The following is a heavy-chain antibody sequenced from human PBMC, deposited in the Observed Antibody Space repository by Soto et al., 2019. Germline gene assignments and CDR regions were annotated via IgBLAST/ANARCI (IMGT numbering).Heavy chain of an antibody. CDR3: ARVHCSAGTCLDGLDF. V-gene: IGHV6-1*01. Sequence: SQTLSLTCAISGDSVSNNSVAWNWVRQSPSRGLQWLGRIYYRSKWFHDYAASVESRMAINPDTSRNQFSLQLNYVTPEDTAVYYCARVHCSAGTCLDGLDFWGQGTTVTVSS. D-gene: IGHD2-15*01. CDR2: IYYRSKWFH. J-gene: IGHJ6*02. CDR1: GDSVSNNSVA.